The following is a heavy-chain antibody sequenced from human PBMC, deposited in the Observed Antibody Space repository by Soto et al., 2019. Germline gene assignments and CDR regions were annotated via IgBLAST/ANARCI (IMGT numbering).Heavy chain of an antibody. D-gene: IGHD2-15*01. CDR1: GFSFSSYS. J-gene: IGHJ5*02. V-gene: IGHV3-21*01. Sequence: EVQLVESGGGLVKPGGSLRLSCAASGFSFSSYSMTWVRQAPGKGLEWVSSISSSASHINYADSVKGRFTISRDNAKKSLYLQMISLRAEDTAVYYCARGYTGYCSGGTCYWFDPWCQGTLVTVSS. CDR3: ARGYTGYCSGGTCYWFDP. CDR2: ISSSASHI.